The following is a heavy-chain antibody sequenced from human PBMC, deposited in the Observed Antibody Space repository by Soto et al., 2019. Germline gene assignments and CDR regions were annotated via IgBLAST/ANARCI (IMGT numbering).Heavy chain of an antibody. J-gene: IGHJ3*02. Sequence: GASVKVSCKSSGGTFSSYAISWVRQAPGQGLEWMGWIIPIYGTANYAQKLQGRVTMTADASTSTAYMELSSLRSEDTAVYYCARLRLKLELRPEAFDIWGQGTMVTVSS. CDR3: ARLRLKLELRPEAFDI. CDR2: IIPIYGTA. CDR1: GGTFSSYA. V-gene: IGHV1-69*13. D-gene: IGHD1-7*01.